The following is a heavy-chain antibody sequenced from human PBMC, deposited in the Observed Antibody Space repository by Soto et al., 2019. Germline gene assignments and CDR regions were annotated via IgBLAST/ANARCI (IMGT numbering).Heavy chain of an antibody. Sequence: ASETLSLTCTVSGGSISSSSYYWGWIRQPPGKGLEWIGSIYYSGSTYYNPSLKSRVTISVDTSKNQFSLKLSSVTAADTAVYYCARLSGSYYGENWFDPWGQGTLVTVSS. CDR1: GGSISSSSYY. D-gene: IGHD1-26*01. CDR2: IYYSGST. CDR3: ARLSGSYYGENWFDP. V-gene: IGHV4-39*01. J-gene: IGHJ5*02.